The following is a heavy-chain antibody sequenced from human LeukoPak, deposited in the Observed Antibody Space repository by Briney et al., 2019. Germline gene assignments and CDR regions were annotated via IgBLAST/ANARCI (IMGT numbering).Heavy chain of an antibody. V-gene: IGHV3-30*02. D-gene: IGHD5-12*01. CDR3: AKGQSIGGYGNFDY. Sequence: PGGPLRLSWAAPGFTFSSYGMHWVRQAPGKGLEWVAFIRYDGSNKYYADSVKGRFTISRDNSKNTLYLQMNSLRAEDTAVYYCAKGQSIGGYGNFDYWGQGTLVTVSS. J-gene: IGHJ4*02. CDR2: IRYDGSNK. CDR1: GFTFSSYG.